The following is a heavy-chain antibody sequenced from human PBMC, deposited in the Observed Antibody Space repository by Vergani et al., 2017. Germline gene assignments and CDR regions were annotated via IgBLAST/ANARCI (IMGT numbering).Heavy chain of an antibody. J-gene: IGHJ5*02. Sequence: QAQLQESGPGLVKSSETLSLTCSVSFDSIRNLYCNWIRQPPGKGLEWIGSIHYSENTNYNPSLKTRVTISVDTSKNQFSLTLTSVTAADTAVYYCARDSGGYVWGSYEAWFDPWGQGTLVTVSS. D-gene: IGHD3-16*01. CDR2: IHYSENT. V-gene: IGHV4-59*11. CDR3: ARDSGGYVWGSYEAWFDP. CDR1: FDSIRNLY.